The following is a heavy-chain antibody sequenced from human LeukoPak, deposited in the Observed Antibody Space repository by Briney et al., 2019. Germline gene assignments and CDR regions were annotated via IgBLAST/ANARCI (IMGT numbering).Heavy chain of an antibody. Sequence: SETLSLTCAVSDDSIRSSAYYWGWIRQPQGKGLEWIGSIYYSGSTYYNPSLKSRVTISIDTSKNQFSLKLSSVTAADTAVYYCASEPYGSGSFLGAFDIWGQGTMVTVSS. D-gene: IGHD3-10*01. J-gene: IGHJ3*02. V-gene: IGHV4-39*01. CDR1: DDSIRSSAYY. CDR3: ASEPYGSGSFLGAFDI. CDR2: IYYSGST.